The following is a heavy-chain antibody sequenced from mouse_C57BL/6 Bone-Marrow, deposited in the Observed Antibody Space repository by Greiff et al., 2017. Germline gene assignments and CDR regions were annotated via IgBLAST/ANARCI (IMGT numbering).Heavy chain of an antibody. J-gene: IGHJ2*01. CDR3: ARCIATVRPLDY. CDR1: GFSLTSYA. CDR2: IWTGGGT. Sequence: VQRVESGPGLVAPSQSLSITCTVSGFSLTSYAISWVRQPPGKGLELLGVIWTGGGTHYNSALKSRLSISKDNSKSQVFLKMNSLQTDDTARYYCARCIATVRPLDYWGQGTTLTVSS. V-gene: IGHV2-9-1*01. D-gene: IGHD1-1*01.